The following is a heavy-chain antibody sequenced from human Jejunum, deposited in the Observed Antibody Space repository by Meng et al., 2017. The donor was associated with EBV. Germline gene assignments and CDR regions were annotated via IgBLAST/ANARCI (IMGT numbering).Heavy chain of an antibody. V-gene: IGHV4-59*01. CDR3: ARGKVTFDY. Sequence: VQLQESGPGLVKPSETLSLTCAVSGGPLTDNHWTWIRQPPGKGLEWIGYISYTGRVNYNPSLKSRVTISIDTSRNQFSLRLTSVTAADTAVYYCARGKVTFDYWGQGTLVTVSS. D-gene: IGHD2-21*02. J-gene: IGHJ4*02. CDR1: GGPLTDNH. CDR2: ISYTGRV.